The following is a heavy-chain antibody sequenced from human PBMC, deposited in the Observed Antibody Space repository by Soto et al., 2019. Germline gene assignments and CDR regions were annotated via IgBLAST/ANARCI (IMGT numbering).Heavy chain of an antibody. V-gene: IGHV4-31*03. D-gene: IGHD6-6*01. Sequence: QVQLQESGPGLVKPSQTLSLTCTVSGGSISSGGYYWTWIRQHPGKGLEWIGYNYYSGITYYNPSLKSRVTISLDTSKNQFSLKLSSVTAADTAVYYCVRGSSIVYLYYGMDVWGQGTTVTVSS. CDR1: GGSISSGGYY. CDR2: NYYSGIT. J-gene: IGHJ6*02. CDR3: VRGSSIVYLYYGMDV.